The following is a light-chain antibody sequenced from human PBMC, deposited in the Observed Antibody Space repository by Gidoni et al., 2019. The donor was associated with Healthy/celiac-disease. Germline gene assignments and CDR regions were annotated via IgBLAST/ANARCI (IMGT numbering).Light chain of an antibody. Sequence: DIQMTQSPSTLSSSAGDRVTITCRASQSISSWLVWYQQKPGKAPKLLIYKASSLESGVPQRFSGSGSGTEFTLTISSLQPDDFAAYYCKQYNSYPYTFGQGTKLEIK. CDR2: KAS. CDR3: KQYNSYPYT. J-gene: IGKJ2*01. CDR1: QSISSW. V-gene: IGKV1-5*03.